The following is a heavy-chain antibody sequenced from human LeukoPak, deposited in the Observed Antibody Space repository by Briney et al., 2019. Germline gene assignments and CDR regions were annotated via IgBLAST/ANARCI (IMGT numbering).Heavy chain of an antibody. V-gene: IGHV3-21*01. D-gene: IGHD4-17*01. CDR2: ISSSSSYI. Sequence: GGSLRLSCAASGFTFSSYSMNWVRQAPGKGLEWVSSISSSSSYIYYADSVKGRFTISRDNAKNSLYLQMNSLRAEDTAVYYCARGMGDYVHYYYGMDVWGKGTTVTVSS. CDR3: ARGMGDYVHYYYGMDV. J-gene: IGHJ6*04. CDR1: GFTFSSYS.